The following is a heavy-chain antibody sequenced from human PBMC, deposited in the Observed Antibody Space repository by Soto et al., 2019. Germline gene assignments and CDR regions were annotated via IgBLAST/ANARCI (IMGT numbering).Heavy chain of an antibody. CDR3: AREGIPRLYHPSNWFDP. CDR1: GGTFSSYA. CDR2: IIPIFGTA. D-gene: IGHD2-2*01. V-gene: IGHV1-69*13. Sequence: SVKVSCKASGGTFSSYAISWVRQAPGQGLEWMGGIIPIFGTANYAQKFQGRVTITADESTSTAYMELSSLRSEDTAVYYCAREGIPRLYHPSNWFDPWGQGTLVTVSS. J-gene: IGHJ5*02.